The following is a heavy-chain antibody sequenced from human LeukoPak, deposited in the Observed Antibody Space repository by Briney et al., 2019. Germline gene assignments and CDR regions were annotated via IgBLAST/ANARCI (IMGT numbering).Heavy chain of an antibody. CDR3: ARNHYGHPLDY. CDR2: IYYSGST. CDR1: GGSISSGSYY. Sequence: KPSQTLSLTCTVSGGSISSGSYYWSWIRQPAGKGLEWIGYIYYSGSTNYNPSLKSRVTISVDTSKNQFSLKLTSVTAADTAVYYCARNHYGHPLDYWGQGTLVTVSS. D-gene: IGHD4-17*01. J-gene: IGHJ4*02. V-gene: IGHV4-61*10.